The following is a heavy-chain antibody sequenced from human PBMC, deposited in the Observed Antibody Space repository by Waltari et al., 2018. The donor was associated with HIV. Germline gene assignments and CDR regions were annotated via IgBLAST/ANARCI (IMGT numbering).Heavy chain of an antibody. Sequence: QVHLLQSGAEVKKPGASVKVSCKASGYTFTSYPIHWLRQAPGQRLEWMAWINAGTGNTKYSQNFQGRVTITRDTSASTAYMELSSLRSEDTAVYYCARHNSSWYGTFDHWGQGTLVTVSS. CDR1: GYTFTSYP. J-gene: IGHJ4*02. CDR3: ARHNSSWYGTFDH. V-gene: IGHV1-3*01. D-gene: IGHD6-19*01. CDR2: INAGTGNT.